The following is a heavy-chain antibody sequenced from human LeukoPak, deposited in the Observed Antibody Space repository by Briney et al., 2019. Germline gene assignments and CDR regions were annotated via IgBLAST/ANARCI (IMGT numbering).Heavy chain of an antibody. V-gene: IGHV4-38-2*01. CDR2: IYHSGST. CDR1: GYSISSGYY. J-gene: IGHJ5*02. Sequence: SETLSLXCAVSGYSISSGYYWGWIRQPPGKGLEWIGSIYHSGSTYYNPSLKSRVTISVDTSKNQFSLKLSSVTAADTAVYYCARQPGDYDSSGYYVWLDPWGQGTLVTVSS. D-gene: IGHD3-22*01. CDR3: ARQPGDYDSSGYYVWLDP.